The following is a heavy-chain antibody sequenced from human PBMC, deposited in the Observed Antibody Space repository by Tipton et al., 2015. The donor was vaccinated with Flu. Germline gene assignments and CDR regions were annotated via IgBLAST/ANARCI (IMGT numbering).Heavy chain of an antibody. Sequence: TLSLTCTVSGGSLSSYYWSWIRQPAGKGLEWIGRIYSSGGSKYNPSLRGRLTMSVDASKKEFSLKLNSVTAADTAVYYCARGSGSGTFMIFDYWGRGTLVAVSS. CDR2: IYSSGGS. CDR1: GGSLSSYY. J-gene: IGHJ4*02. V-gene: IGHV4-4*07. CDR3: ARGSGSGTFMIFDY. D-gene: IGHD3-10*01.